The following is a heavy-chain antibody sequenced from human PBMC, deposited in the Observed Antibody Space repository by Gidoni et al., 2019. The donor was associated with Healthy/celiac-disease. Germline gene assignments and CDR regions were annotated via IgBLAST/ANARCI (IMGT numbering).Heavy chain of an antibody. D-gene: IGHD2-15*01. CDR1: GGPSSSGDYY. J-gene: IGHJ6*02. V-gene: IGHV4-30-4*01. CDR3: ARDLRRYCSGGSCYYYYYGMDV. CDR2: IYYSGST. Sequence: VQLQESCTVLVKPSQTLYVTCTVSGGPSSSGDYYRCWIRQPPGKGLEVIGYIYYSGSTYYNPSLKSRVTISVDTSKNQFSLKLSSVTAADTAVYYCARDLRRYCSGGSCYYYYYGMDVWGQGTTVTVSS.